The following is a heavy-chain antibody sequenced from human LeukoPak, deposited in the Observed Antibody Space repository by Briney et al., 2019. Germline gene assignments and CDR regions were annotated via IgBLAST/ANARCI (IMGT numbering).Heavy chain of an antibody. CDR1: GFTVSSNY. J-gene: IGHJ4*02. CDR3: ARAPQQQWLGLCLDY. D-gene: IGHD6-19*01. CDR2: IYSGGST. V-gene: IGHV3-53*01. Sequence: GGSLRLSCAASGFTVSSNYMSWVRQAPGKGLEWVSVIYSGGSTYYADSVKGRFTISRDNSKNTLYLQMNSLRAEDTAVYYCARAPQQQWLGLCLDYWGQGTLVTVSS.